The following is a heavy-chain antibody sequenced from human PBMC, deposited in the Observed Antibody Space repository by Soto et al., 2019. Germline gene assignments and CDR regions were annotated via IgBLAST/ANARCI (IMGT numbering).Heavy chain of an antibody. CDR3: ARDTSWPMAGY. V-gene: IGHV1-18*01. Sequence: ASVKVSCKASGYTFTSYGISWVRQAPGQGLEWMGWISAYNGNTNYAQKLQGRVTMTTDTSTSTAYVELRSLRSDDTAVYYCARDTSWPMAGYWGQGTLVTVPQ. D-gene: IGHD3-10*01. CDR2: ISAYNGNT. J-gene: IGHJ4*02. CDR1: GYTFTSYG.